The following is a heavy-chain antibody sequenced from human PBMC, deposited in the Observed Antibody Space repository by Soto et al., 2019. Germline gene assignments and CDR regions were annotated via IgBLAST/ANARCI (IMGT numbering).Heavy chain of an antibody. V-gene: IGHV1-2*02. CDR1: GYTFTGYY. CDR2: INPNSGGT. Sequence: ASVKVSCKASGYTFTGYYMHWVRQAPGQGLEWMGWINPNSGGTNYAQKFQGRVTMTRDTSISTAYMELSSLRAEDTALYYCARDFYGGFSYGPGDNWGQGTLVTVSS. CDR3: ARDFYGGFSYGPGDN. J-gene: IGHJ4*02. D-gene: IGHD2-15*01.